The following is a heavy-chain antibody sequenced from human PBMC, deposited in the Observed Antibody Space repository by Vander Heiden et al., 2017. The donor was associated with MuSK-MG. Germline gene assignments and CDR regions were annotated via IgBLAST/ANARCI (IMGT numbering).Heavy chain of an antibody. J-gene: IGHJ4*02. CDR2: IKSKTDGGTT. D-gene: IGHD3-9*01. CDR1: GFTFSNAW. Sequence: EVQLVESGGGLVKPGGSLRLSCAASGFTFSNAWMSWVRQAPGKGLEWVGRIKSKTDGGTTDYAAPVKGRFTISRDDSKNTLYLQMNSLKTEDTAVYYCTTAGEILTGYYEWNYWGQGTLVTVSS. V-gene: IGHV3-15*01. CDR3: TTAGEILTGYYEWNY.